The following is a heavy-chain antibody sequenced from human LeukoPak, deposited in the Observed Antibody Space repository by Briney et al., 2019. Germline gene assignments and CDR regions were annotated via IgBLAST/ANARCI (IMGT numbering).Heavy chain of an antibody. J-gene: IGHJ4*02. CDR3: ARDRPGYFDY. CDR1: GFTFSSYS. D-gene: IGHD1-14*01. V-gene: IGHV3-21*01. Sequence: GGSLRLSCAASGFTFSSYSMNWVRQAQGKGLEWVSSISSSSSYIYYADSVKGRFTISRDNAKNSLYLQMNSQRAEDTAVYYCARDRPGYFDYWGQGTLVTVSS. CDR2: ISSSSSYI.